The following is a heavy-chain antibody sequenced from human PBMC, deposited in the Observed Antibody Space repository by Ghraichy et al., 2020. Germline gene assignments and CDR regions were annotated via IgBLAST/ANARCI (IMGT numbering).Heavy chain of an antibody. CDR3: TTAGYYRLDY. CDR2: INGDGSTT. J-gene: IGHJ4*02. D-gene: IGHD1-26*01. V-gene: IGHV3-74*01. CDR1: GFTFSTYW. Sequence: GESLNISCAASGFTFSTYWMHWVRQAPGKGLEWVSRINGDGSTTNYADSVKGRFTVSRDNAKDTLYLQIDSLGDEDTAVYYCTTAGYYRLDYWGQGTLVTVSS.